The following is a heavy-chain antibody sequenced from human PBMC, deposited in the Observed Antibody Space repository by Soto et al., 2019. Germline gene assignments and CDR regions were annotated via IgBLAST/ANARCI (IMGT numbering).Heavy chain of an antibody. J-gene: IGHJ3*02. Sequence: ASVKVSCKASGYTFTSYAMHWVRQAPGQRLEWMGWINAGNGNTKYSQKVQGRVTITRDTSASTAYMELSSLRSEDTAVYYCARAGQGEYYDSSGHKAFDIWGQGTMVTVSS. CDR1: GYTFTSYA. CDR3: ARAGQGEYYDSSGHKAFDI. D-gene: IGHD3-22*01. CDR2: INAGNGNT. V-gene: IGHV1-3*01.